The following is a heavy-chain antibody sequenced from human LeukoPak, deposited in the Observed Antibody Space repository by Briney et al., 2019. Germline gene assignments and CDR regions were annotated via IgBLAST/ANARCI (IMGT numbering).Heavy chain of an antibody. CDR1: GGTFSSYA. Sequence: SVKVSCKASGGTFSSYAISWVRQAPGQGLEWMGGIIPIFGTANYAQKFQGRVTITADESTGTAYMELSSLRSEDTAVYYCARAYGGNSAYFDYWGQGTLVTVSS. V-gene: IGHV1-69*13. J-gene: IGHJ4*02. CDR3: ARAYGGNSAYFDY. D-gene: IGHD4-23*01. CDR2: IIPIFGTA.